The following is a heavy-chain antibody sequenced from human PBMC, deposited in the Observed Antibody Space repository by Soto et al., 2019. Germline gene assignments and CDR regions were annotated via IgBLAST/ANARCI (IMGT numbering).Heavy chain of an antibody. CDR1: GGTFSSYA. D-gene: IGHD3-22*01. J-gene: IGHJ4*02. Sequence: SVKVSCKASGGTFSSYAISWVRQAPGQGLEWMGGIIPIFGTANYAQKFQGRVTITADESTSTAYMELSSLRSEDTAVYYCARDGYDSSGLSYWGQGTLVTVSS. CDR2: IIPIFGTA. V-gene: IGHV1-69*13. CDR3: ARDGYDSSGLSY.